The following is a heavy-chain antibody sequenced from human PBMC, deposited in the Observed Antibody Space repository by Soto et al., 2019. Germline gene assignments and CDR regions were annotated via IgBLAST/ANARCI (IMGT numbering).Heavy chain of an antibody. J-gene: IGHJ3*02. CDR3: AKRCEQWKSFDI. D-gene: IGHD6-19*01. V-gene: IGHV3-23*01. CDR2: ISGTGSNT. Sequence: PGGSLRLSCAASGFTFSNYAMTWLRQTPGKGLAWVASISGTGSNTYYADSVKGRFTISRDNSQNMVFLQMNSLRAEDTAIYYCAKRCEQWKSFDIWDQGTVVTVSS. CDR1: GFTFSNYA.